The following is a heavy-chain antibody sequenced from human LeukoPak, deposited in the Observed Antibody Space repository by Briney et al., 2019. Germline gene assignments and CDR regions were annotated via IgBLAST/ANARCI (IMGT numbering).Heavy chain of an antibody. J-gene: IGHJ4*02. CDR3: AKDLRVGATAVYYFEH. Sequence: SVKVSCKASGGTFSSYAFSWVRQAPGQGLEWMGRIIPIVGVGNYAQKFQGRVTITADRSTTTVHMQLSGLRSEDTAVYFCAKDLRVGATAVYYFEHWGQGTLVTVSS. CDR2: IIPIVGVG. CDR1: GGTFSSYA. D-gene: IGHD1-26*01. V-gene: IGHV1-69*04.